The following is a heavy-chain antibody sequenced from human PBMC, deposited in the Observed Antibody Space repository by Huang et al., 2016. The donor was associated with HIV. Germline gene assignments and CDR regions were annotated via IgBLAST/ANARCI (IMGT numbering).Heavy chain of an antibody. CDR3: ARDWSFGSSTSPAD. D-gene: IGHD6-6*01. V-gene: IGHV1-2*02. Sequence: QVQLVQSGAEVKNPGASGRVSCKASGYTFTDSSIPWVRQAPGQGLEWMGWINPKRGGTIYAQRVQGRITMTRDTTISTVHMDLRRIQSDDTAVYFCARDWSFGSSTSPADWGQGTLVTVSS. J-gene: IGHJ4*02. CDR2: INPKRGGT. CDR1: GYTFTDSS.